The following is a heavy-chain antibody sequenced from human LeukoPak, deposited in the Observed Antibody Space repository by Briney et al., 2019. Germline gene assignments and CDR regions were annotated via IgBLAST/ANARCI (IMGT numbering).Heavy chain of an antibody. D-gene: IGHD2-21*02. CDR1: GFTFSNYA. Sequence: PGGSLRLSCAASGFTFSNYAMSWVRQAPGKGLEWVANIKQDGSEKYYVDTVKGRFTISRDNAKNSLYLQMNSLRAEDTAVYYCARARVVTKWIDYWGQGTLVTVSS. CDR3: ARARVVTKWIDY. J-gene: IGHJ4*02. V-gene: IGHV3-7*03. CDR2: IKQDGSEK.